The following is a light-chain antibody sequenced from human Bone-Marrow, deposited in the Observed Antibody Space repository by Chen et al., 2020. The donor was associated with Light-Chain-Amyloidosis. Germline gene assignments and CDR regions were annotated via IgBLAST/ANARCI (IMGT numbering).Light chain of an antibody. J-gene: IGKJ4*01. CDR1: QTISSNY. Sequence: EIVLTQSPGTLSLSPGEGSNLSCRAIQTISSNYLTWYQQKFGQAPRLLIYGSSSSATGIPDRFTGSGSGTDFTLTINRLEPEDFAMYYCQQYGTSPLTFGGGTKVEIK. CDR2: GSS. V-gene: IGKV3-20*01. CDR3: QQYGTSPLT.